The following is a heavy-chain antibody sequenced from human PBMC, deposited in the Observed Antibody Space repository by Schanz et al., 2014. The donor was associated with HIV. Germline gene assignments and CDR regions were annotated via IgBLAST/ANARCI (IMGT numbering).Heavy chain of an antibody. J-gene: IGHJ4*02. CDR3: AKGLRQWLVLGVSDY. V-gene: IGHV3-23*01. Sequence: DVQILESGGGLVQPGGSRRLSCAVSGLPFSTSAMSWVRQAPGKGLECVSVISGSGTTAYYADSVKGRFTISRDNSKNTLHLQMNSLRAEDTAVYYCAKGLRQWLVLGVSDYWGQGTLVTVSS. CDR1: GLPFSTSA. D-gene: IGHD6-19*01. CDR2: ISGSGTTA.